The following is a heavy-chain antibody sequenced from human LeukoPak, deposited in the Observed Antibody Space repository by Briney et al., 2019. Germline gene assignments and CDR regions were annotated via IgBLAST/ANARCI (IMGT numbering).Heavy chain of an antibody. J-gene: IGHJ4*02. CDR2: IYYSGST. CDR1: GGSISSYY. Sequence: IPSQTLSLTCTVSGGSISSYYWSWIRQLPGKGLEWIGYIYYSGSTNYNPSLKSRVTISVDTSKNQFSLKLSSVTAADTAVYYCAASGITMVRGVDKAFDYWGQGIWSPSPQ. D-gene: IGHD3-10*01. CDR3: AASGITMVRGVDKAFDY. V-gene: IGHV4-59*01.